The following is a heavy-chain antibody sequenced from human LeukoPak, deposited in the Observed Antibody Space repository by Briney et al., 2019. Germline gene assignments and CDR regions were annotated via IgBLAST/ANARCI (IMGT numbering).Heavy chain of an antibody. J-gene: IGHJ5*02. CDR2: IIPIFGTA. Sequence: GASVKVSCKASEYIFTAYAIHWVRQAPGQGLEWMGGIIPIFGTANYAQKFQGRVTITADESTSTAYMELSSLRSEDTAVYYCARDPPTRELLEGEGNNWFDPWGQGTLVTVSS. CDR1: EYIFTAYA. CDR3: ARDPPTRELLEGEGNNWFDP. D-gene: IGHD1-26*01. V-gene: IGHV1-69*13.